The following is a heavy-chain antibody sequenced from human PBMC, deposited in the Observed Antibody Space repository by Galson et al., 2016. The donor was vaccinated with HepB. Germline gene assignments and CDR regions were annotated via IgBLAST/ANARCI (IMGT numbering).Heavy chain of an antibody. J-gene: IGHJ6*02. Sequence: SLRLSCAASGFTFSNYAMHWVRQAPGKGLEWVAVMSHDGSNKYYADSVKGRFTISRDNSKKTLNLQMNSLRPEDTAFYYCARGDYGGYGLDAWGQGTTVTVSS. CDR3: ARGDYGGYGLDA. V-gene: IGHV3-30*04. D-gene: IGHD4-23*01. CDR2: MSHDGSNK. CDR1: GFTFSNYA.